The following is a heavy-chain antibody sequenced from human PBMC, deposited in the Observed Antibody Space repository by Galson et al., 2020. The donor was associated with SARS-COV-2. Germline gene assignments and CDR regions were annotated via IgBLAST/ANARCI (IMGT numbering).Heavy chain of an antibody. CDR3: ARGTGTTFLYYYYYYMDV. CDR1: GDSVSSNSAA. V-gene: IGHV6-1*01. D-gene: IGHD1-1*01. J-gene: IGHJ6*03. CDR2: TSSRSKWYN. Sequence: SETLSLTCAISGDSVSSNSAAWNWIRQSPSSGLEWLGRTSSRSKWYNDYAVSVKSRITINPDTSKNQFSLQLNSVTPEDTAVYYCARGTGTTFLYYYYYYMDVWGKGTTVTVSS.